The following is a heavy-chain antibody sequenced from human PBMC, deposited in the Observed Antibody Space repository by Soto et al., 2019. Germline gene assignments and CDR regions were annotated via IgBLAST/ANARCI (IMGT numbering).Heavy chain of an antibody. CDR2: FDPEDGET. V-gene: IGHV1-24*01. Sequence: ASVKVSCKVSGYTLTELSMHWVRQAPGKGLEWMGGFDPEDGETIYAQKFQGRVTMTEDTSTDTAYMELSSLRSEDTAVYYCADLGPYGDYAPLGWFDPWGQGTLVTVSS. CDR3: ADLGPYGDYAPLGWFDP. CDR1: GYTLTELS. D-gene: IGHD4-17*01. J-gene: IGHJ5*02.